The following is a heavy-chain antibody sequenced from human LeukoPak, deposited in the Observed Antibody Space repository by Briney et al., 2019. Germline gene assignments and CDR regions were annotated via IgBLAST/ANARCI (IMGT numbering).Heavy chain of an antibody. J-gene: IGHJ3*02. V-gene: IGHV3-53*01. CDR1: GFTVSRNY. Sequence: GGSLRLSCAASGFTVSRNYMTWVRQAPGKGLEWVSVIYRGGSTYYADSVKGRFTISRDNSKNTLYLQMNSLRAEDTAVYYCARAGPTGPNDAFDIWGQGTMVTVSS. CDR2: IYRGGST. D-gene: IGHD1-1*01. CDR3: ARAGPTGPNDAFDI.